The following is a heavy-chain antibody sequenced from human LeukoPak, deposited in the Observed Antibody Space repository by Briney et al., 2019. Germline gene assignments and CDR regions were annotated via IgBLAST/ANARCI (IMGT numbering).Heavy chain of an antibody. V-gene: IGHV3-66*04. CDR1: EFNVSSNY. D-gene: IGHD1-14*01. CDR3: ARHAFRSQYNPNDL. CDR2: IYYNGIT. Sequence: PGGSLRLACTACEFNVSSNYISWIRQAPGGRLEWLSVIYYNGITFYSDSVKGRFTISRDTSKNTVYLQMNSLRGEDTAMYYCARHAFRSQYNPNDLWGQGTLVTVSS. J-gene: IGHJ4*02.